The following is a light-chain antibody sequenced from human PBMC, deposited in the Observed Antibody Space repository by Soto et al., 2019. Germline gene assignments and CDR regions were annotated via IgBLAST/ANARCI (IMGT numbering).Light chain of an antibody. V-gene: IGLV2-14*01. CDR3: SSYTTRSTLV. J-gene: IGLJ2*01. Sequence: QSVLTQPASASGSPGQSITISCTGTNSDVGGYKYVSWYQQHPGKAPKLIIYEVSNRPSGISIRFSGSKSGSTASLTISGLQAEDEGDYYCSSYTTRSTLVFGGGTKLTVL. CDR1: NSDVGGYKY. CDR2: EVS.